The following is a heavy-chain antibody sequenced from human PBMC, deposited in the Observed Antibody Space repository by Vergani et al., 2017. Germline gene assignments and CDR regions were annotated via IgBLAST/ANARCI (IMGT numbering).Heavy chain of an antibody. J-gene: IGHJ5*02. V-gene: IGHV4-61*02. D-gene: IGHD3-3*01. CDR2: IYTSGST. CDR1: GGSISSGSYY. Sequence: QVQLQESGPGLVKPSQTLSLTCTVSGGSISSGSYYWSWIRQPAGKGLEWSGRIYTSGSTNYNPSLKSRVTISVATSKNQFSLKLSSVTAADTAVYYCARAGCGYDFWSGYYVGHWFDPWGQGTLVTVSS. CDR3: ARAGCGYDFWSGYYVGHWFDP.